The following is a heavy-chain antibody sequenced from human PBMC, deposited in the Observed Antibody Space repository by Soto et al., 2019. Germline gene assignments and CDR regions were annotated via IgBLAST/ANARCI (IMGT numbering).Heavy chain of an antibody. J-gene: IGHJ4*02. D-gene: IGHD3-22*01. CDR3: ARDHSDYYDSSGYQAFDY. CDR2: IIPIFGTA. V-gene: IGHV1-69*01. Sequence: SVKGYCKGSGDTFSRYAIGWVRQDTGQGLEWMGGIIPIFGTANYAQKFQGRVTITADESTSTAYMELSSLRSEDTAVYYCARDHSDYYDSSGYQAFDYWGQGTLVTVSS. CDR1: GDTFSRYA.